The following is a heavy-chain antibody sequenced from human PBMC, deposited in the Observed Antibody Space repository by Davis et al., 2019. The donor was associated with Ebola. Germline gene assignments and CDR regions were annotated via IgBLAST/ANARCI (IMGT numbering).Heavy chain of an antibody. CDR2: IKYDGSDK. J-gene: IGHJ5*02. V-gene: IGHV3-7*01. Sequence: PGGSLRLSCAASGFTFGDYWMTWVRQAPGKGLEWVGKIKYDGSDKYYVDSVKGRFTISRDNAKNSLYLQMNNLTVEDTAIYYCAKDSGWQMSPWGQGTLVIVSS. CDR1: GFTFGDYW. CDR3: AKDSGWQMSP. D-gene: IGHD6-19*01.